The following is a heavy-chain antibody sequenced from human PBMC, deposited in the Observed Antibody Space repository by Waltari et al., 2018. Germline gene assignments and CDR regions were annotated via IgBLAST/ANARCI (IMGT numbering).Heavy chain of an antibody. CDR1: GFTFNPYW. D-gene: IGHD3-10*01. Sequence: EVQLVESGGGLVRPGGSLSLSCAASGFTFNPYWLHWVRQAPGKGLVWVARINSEGSLISYAASVKGRFTISRDNAKNTLYLQMNSLRAEDTAVYYCARGGGSLDYWGQGTQVTVSS. CDR3: ARGGGSLDY. J-gene: IGHJ4*02. CDR2: INSEGSLI. V-gene: IGHV3-74*01.